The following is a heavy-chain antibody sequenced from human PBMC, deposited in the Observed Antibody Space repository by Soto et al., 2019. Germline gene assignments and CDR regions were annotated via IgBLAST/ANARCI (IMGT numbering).Heavy chain of an antibody. CDR2: IHYSGNI. J-gene: IGHJ4*02. CDR1: GGSISSRTNY. D-gene: IGHD5-18*01. CDR3: ARAFLACETSYGPWYYFDS. Sequence: SETLSLTCTVSGGSISSRTNYWGWIRQPPGQGLEWIGTIHYSGNIYYNPSLKSRVTISVDTSKDHFSLKLSSVTAADTAVYYCARAFLACETSYGPWYYFDSWGQGTRFTVSS. V-gene: IGHV4-39*02.